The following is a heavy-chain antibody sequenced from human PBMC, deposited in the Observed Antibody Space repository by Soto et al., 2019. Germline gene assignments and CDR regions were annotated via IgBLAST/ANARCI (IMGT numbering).Heavy chain of an antibody. CDR3: ARDHYKREHPQNYYYYYGMDV. Sequence: SVKVSCKASGGTFSSYAISWVRQAPGQGLEWMGGIIPIFGTANYAQKFQGRVTITADESTSTAYMELSSLRSEDTAVYYCARDHYKREHPQNYYYYYGMDVWGQGTTVTVSS. J-gene: IGHJ6*02. V-gene: IGHV1-69*13. CDR1: GGTFSSYA. D-gene: IGHD1-26*01. CDR2: IIPIFGTA.